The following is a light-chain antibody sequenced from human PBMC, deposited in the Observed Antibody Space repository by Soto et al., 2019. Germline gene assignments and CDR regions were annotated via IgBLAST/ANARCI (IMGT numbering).Light chain of an antibody. CDR2: DVS. J-gene: IGLJ2*01. CDR1: SSDVVGYNY. CDR3: SSYTSSSTLEV. V-gene: IGLV2-14*01. Sequence: QSALTQPASVSGSPGQSITISCTGTSSDVVGYNYVSWYQQHPGKAPKLMIYDVSNRPSGVSNRFSGSKSGNTASLTISGLQAEDEDDYYCSSYTSSSTLEVFGGGTKLTVL.